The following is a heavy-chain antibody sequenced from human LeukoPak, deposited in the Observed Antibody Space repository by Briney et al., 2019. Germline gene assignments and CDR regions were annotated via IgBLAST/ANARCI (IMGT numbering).Heavy chain of an antibody. V-gene: IGHV1-18*01. Sequence: GASVKVSCKASGYTFTSYGISWVQQAPGQGLEWMGWISAYNGNTNYAQKLQGRVTMTTDTSTSTAYMELRSLRSDDTAVYYCARLDHIAAPPYYFDYWGQGTLVTVSS. CDR2: ISAYNGNT. CDR3: ARLDHIAAPPYYFDY. J-gene: IGHJ4*02. CDR1: GYTFTSYG. D-gene: IGHD6-6*01.